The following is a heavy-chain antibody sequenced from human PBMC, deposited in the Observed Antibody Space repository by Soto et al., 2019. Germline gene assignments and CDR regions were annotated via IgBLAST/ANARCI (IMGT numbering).Heavy chain of an antibody. J-gene: IGHJ6*02. CDR2: IYYSGST. V-gene: IGHV4-59*01. D-gene: IGHD3-3*01. Sequence: PETLSLTCTVSGGSLSSYYWSWIRQLLGKGLEWIGYIYYSGSTNYNPSLKSRVTISVDTSKNQFSLKLSSVTAADTAVYYCARDRGGYYDFWSGSYGMDVWGQGTTVT. CDR3: ARDRGGYYDFWSGSYGMDV. CDR1: GGSLSSYY.